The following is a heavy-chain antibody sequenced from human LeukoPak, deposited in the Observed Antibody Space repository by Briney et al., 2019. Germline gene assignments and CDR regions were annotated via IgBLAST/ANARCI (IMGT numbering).Heavy chain of an antibody. D-gene: IGHD3-22*01. CDR2: ISAYNGNT. J-gene: IGHJ4*02. CDR1: GYTFTGYY. CDR3: ARDYYDSSGYYYFDY. V-gene: IGHV1-18*04. Sequence: GASVKVSCKASGYTFTGYYMHWVRQAPGQGLEWMGWISAYNGNTNYAQKLQGRVTMTTDTSTSTAYMELRSLRSNDTAVYYCARDYYDSSGYYYFDYWGQGTLVTVSS.